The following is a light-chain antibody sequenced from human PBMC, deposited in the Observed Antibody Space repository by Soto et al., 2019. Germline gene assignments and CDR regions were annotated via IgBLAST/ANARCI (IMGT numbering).Light chain of an antibody. Sequence: QSVLAQPASVSGSPGQSITISCTGTSSDVGAYNYVSWYQQHPGKAPKLMIYEVSNRPSGVSHRFSGSKSDNTASLTISGLQTDDEADYYCSSYTSSRPLVFRTGTKVTVL. CDR1: SSDVGAYNY. CDR2: EVS. V-gene: IGLV2-14*01. CDR3: SSYTSSRPLV. J-gene: IGLJ1*01.